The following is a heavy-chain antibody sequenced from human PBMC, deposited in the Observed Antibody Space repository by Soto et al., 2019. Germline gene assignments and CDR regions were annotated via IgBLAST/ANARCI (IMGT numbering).Heavy chain of an antibody. CDR2: IKAGDTST. Sequence: EVQLLESGGGLVQPGGSLRLSCVASGLTLSSFAMNWVHQVPGKGLEWVSVIKAGDTSTIYADSVKGRFTLSRDNSKNTVYLQMSSLRGEDTAVYYCALPAEGVVHRFDCWGQGTLVSVSS. CDR3: ALPAEGVVHRFDC. D-gene: IGHD3-3*01. CDR1: GLTLSSFA. J-gene: IGHJ4*02. V-gene: IGHV3-23*01.